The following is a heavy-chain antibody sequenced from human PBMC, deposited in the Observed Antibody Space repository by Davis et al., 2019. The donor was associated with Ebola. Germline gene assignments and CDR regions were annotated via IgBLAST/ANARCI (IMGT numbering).Heavy chain of an antibody. Sequence: AASVKVSCKASGYTFTSYAMHWVRQAPGQRLEWMGWINAGNGNTKYSQKFQGRVTITRDTSASTAYMELSSLRSEDTAVYYCARGAEQWLVVWGWFDPWGQGTLVTVSS. CDR2: INAGNGNT. J-gene: IGHJ5*02. D-gene: IGHD6-19*01. CDR1: GYTFTSYA. V-gene: IGHV1-3*01. CDR3: ARGAEQWLVVWGWFDP.